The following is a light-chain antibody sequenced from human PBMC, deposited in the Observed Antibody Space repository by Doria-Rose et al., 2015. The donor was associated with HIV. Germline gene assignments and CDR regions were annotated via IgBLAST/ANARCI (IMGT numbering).Light chain of an antibody. Sequence: EIVMTQSPETLSVSPGESATLSCRASQSVSTDLAWYQHKPGQAPRLLIWGASTRATGIPAGFSGSGSGTEFTLTISSLQSEDFAIYFCYQYNNWPTSGQGTRLDIK. J-gene: IGKJ5*01. CDR3: YQYNNWPT. V-gene: IGKV3-15*01. CDR1: QSVSTD. CDR2: GAS.